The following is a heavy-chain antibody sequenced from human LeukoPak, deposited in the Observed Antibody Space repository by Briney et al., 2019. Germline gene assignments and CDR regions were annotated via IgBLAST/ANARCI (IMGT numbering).Heavy chain of an antibody. Sequence: PGRSLRLSCAASGFSLSAYGVHWVRQAPGKGLEWVSSISSSSSYIYYAGSVKGRFTISRDNAKNSLYLQMNSLRAEDTAVYYCAPPPSDGMDVWGQGTTVTVSS. CDR1: GFSLSAYG. J-gene: IGHJ6*02. CDR3: APPPSDGMDV. V-gene: IGHV3-21*01. CDR2: ISSSSSYI.